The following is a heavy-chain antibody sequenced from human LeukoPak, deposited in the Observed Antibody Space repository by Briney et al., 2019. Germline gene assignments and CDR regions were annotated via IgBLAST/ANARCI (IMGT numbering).Heavy chain of an antibody. D-gene: IGHD4-23*01. CDR1: GGSISSSSYY. J-gene: IGHJ5*02. CDR2: IYYSEST. CDR3: ARHDYGGNSFPNWFDP. Sequence: SETLSLTGTVSGGSISSSSYYWGWIRQPPGKGLEWIGSIYYSESTYYNPSLKSRVTISVDTSKNQFSLKLSSVTAADTAVYYCARHDYGGNSFPNWFDPWGQGTLVTVSS. V-gene: IGHV4-39*01.